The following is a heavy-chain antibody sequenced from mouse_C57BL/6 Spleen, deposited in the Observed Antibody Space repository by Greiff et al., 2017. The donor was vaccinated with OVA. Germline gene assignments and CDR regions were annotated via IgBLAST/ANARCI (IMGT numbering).Heavy chain of an antibody. Sequence: VQLQESGPELVKPGASVKISCKASGYAFSSSWMNWVKQRPGKGLEWIGRIYPGDGDTNYNGKFKGKATLTADKSSSTAYMQLSSLTSEDSAVYFCARSSYDGYSYYCDYWGQGTTLTVSS. CDR2: IYPGDGDT. CDR3: ARSSYDGYSYYCDY. V-gene: IGHV1-82*01. CDR1: GYAFSSSW. J-gene: IGHJ2*01. D-gene: IGHD2-3*01.